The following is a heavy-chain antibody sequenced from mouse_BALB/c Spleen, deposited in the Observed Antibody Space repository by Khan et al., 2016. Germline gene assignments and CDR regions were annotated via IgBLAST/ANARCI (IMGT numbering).Heavy chain of an antibody. Sequence: EVQLQESGPGLVKPSQSLSLTCTVTGYSITSDYAWNWIRQFPGNKLEWMGYISYSGSTSYNQSLKSRISITRDTSKNTFFLQLNSVTTEDTATYYCARRGYHYAMDYWGQGTSVTVSS. CDR1: GYSITSDYA. CDR3: ARRGYHYAMDY. D-gene: IGHD2-2*01. J-gene: IGHJ4*01. V-gene: IGHV3-2*02. CDR2: ISYSGST.